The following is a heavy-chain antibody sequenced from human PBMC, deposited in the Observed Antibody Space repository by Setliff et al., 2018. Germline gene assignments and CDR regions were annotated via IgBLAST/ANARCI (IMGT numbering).Heavy chain of an antibody. V-gene: IGHV3-48*01. J-gene: IGHJ4*02. Sequence: GGSLRLSCAASGFTFSSYSMNWVRQAPGKGLEWVSYISGSGSTIYYADSVKGRFTISRDNAKTSLYLQMNSLRADDTAVYYCTTVGHIGGFRLFDYWGQGALVTVSS. CDR3: TTVGHIGGFRLFDY. CDR1: GFTFSSYS. CDR2: ISGSGSTI. D-gene: IGHD4-17*01.